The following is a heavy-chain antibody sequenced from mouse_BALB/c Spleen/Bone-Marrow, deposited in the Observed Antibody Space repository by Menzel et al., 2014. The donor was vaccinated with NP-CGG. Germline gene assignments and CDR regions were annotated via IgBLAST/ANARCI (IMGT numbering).Heavy chain of an antibody. CDR1: GYTFSNYW. CDR2: IYPGNSDT. J-gene: IGHJ2*01. CDR3: TTLARTNFDY. V-gene: IGHV1-5*01. D-gene: IGHD3-1*01. Sequence: EVQLQQSGAELAKPGASVKMSCKASGYTFSNYWMHWVKQRPGQGLEWIGTIYPGNSDTTYNQKFKGKAKLTAVTSTSTAYMDLSSLTNEDSAVYYCTTLARTNFDYWGQGTTLTVSS.